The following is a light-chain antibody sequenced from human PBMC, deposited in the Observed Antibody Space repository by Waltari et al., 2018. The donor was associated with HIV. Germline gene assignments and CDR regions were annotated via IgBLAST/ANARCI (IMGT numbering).Light chain of an antibody. CDR3: ATWDDSLSGPV. CDR2: RSN. CDR1: SSNIGSNY. J-gene: IGLJ3*02. Sequence: QSVLTQPPSASGTPGQRVVISCSGSSSNIGSNYLNWYQQRPGTAPKVLIYRSNQRPSGVPDRFSGSKSGTSASLAISALRSEDEADYYCATWDDSLSGPVFGGGTKLTVL. V-gene: IGLV1-47*01.